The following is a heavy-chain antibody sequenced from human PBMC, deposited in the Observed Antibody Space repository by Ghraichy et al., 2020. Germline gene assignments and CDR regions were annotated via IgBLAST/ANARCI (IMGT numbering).Heavy chain of an antibody. Sequence: GGSLRLSCAASAFTFSSYAMSWVRQAPGKGLEWVSSISGSGGSTYYADSVKGRFTISRDNSKNTLYLQMNSLRAEDTAVYYCASLLDAAGTYYWGQGTLVTVSS. V-gene: IGHV3-23*01. CDR2: ISGSGGST. D-gene: IGHD6-13*01. CDR1: AFTFSSYA. CDR3: ASLLDAAGTYY. J-gene: IGHJ4*02.